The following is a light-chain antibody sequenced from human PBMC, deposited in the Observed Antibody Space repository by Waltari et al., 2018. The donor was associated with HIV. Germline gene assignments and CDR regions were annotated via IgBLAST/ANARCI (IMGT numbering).Light chain of an antibody. CDR1: QSISGW. CDR2: KAS. CDR3: QQYSTYSGT. J-gene: IGKJ2*02. V-gene: IGKV1-5*03. Sequence: GDRVTITCRASQSISGWLAWYQQKPGKAPKLLIYKASTLETGVPSRFSGSGSGTEFALTINSLQPDDFATYYCQQYSTYSGTFGQGTKLEI.